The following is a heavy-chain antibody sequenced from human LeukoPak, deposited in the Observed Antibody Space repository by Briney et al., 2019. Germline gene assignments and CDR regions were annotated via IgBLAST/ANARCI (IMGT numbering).Heavy chain of an antibody. CDR3: VSPVFINY. CDR1: GFTFSSLG. D-gene: IGHD1-14*01. CDR2: IGRDGDST. V-gene: IGHV3-64D*06. Sequence: GGSLRLSCSASGFTFSSLGMHWVRQAPGKGLEHVSTIGRDGDSTYYADSVKDRFTISRDNSKNALYLQMTSLRPEDSAVYYCVSPVFINYWGQGTLVTVSS. J-gene: IGHJ4*01.